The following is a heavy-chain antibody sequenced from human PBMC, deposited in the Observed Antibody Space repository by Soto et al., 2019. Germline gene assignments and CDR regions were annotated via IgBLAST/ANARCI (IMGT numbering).Heavy chain of an antibody. Sequence: QLQLQESGPGLVKPSETLSLTCTVSGGSISSSSYYWGWIRQPPGKGLEWIGSIYYSGSTYYNPSLKSRVTISVDTSKNQFSLKLSSVTAADTAVYYCARHGTVVVPAAMPDYWGQGTLVTVSS. D-gene: IGHD2-2*01. CDR2: IYYSGST. CDR3: ARHGTVVVPAAMPDY. J-gene: IGHJ4*02. CDR1: GGSISSSSYY. V-gene: IGHV4-39*01.